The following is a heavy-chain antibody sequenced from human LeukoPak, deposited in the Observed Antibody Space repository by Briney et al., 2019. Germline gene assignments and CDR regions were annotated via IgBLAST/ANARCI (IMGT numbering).Heavy chain of an antibody. J-gene: IGHJ4*02. CDR3: AKVRWGSDNALDS. CDR1: TFTLSDYG. Sequence: QAGGSLRLSCAASTFTLSDYGMHWVRQAPGKGLEWVAFISYDGSHTYYGDSVKGRFTLSRDTSEDTLYLQMDSLTAEDTAVYYCAKVRWGSDNALDSWGQGTLVTGSS. CDR2: ISYDGSHT. D-gene: IGHD3-16*01. V-gene: IGHV3-30*18.